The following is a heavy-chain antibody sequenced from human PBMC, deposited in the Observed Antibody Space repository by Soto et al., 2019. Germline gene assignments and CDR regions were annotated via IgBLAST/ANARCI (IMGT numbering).Heavy chain of an antibody. V-gene: IGHV3-30*18. CDR2: ISHDGSTK. CDR1: GFTFSSYG. CDR3: ANQIQTGH. Sequence: QVQLVESGGGVVQPGTSLRLSCAASGFTFSSYGMHWVRQAPGKGLAWVAVISHDGSTKYYADSVKGRFTISRDNSKNTRYTQMNSVRVEDTAVYYCANQIQTGHWGQGTLVIVSS. J-gene: IGHJ4*02. D-gene: IGHD5-18*01.